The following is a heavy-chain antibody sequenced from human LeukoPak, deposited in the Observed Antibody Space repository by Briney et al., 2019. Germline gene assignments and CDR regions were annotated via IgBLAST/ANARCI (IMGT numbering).Heavy chain of an antibody. CDR1: GFTFTTSW. Sequence: GGPLRLSCAASGFTFTTSWMHWVRRAPGKGRVWLANIKQEGSARIHVDSVKGRFTLSRDNDKNSLYLKMDSQRGEDTAIYQCASLKQKSWGQGALVTVSS. D-gene: IGHD1/OR15-1a*01. CDR3: ASLKQKS. V-gene: IGHV3-7*01. CDR2: IKQEGSAR. J-gene: IGHJ5*02.